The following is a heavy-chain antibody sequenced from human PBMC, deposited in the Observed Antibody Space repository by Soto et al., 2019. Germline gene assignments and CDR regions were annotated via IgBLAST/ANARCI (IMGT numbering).Heavy chain of an antibody. Sequence: GGSLRLSCAASGFTFSSYGMHWVRQAPGKGLEWVAVIWYDGSNKYYADSVKGRFTISRDNSKNTLYLQMNSLRAEDTAVYYCARQRVYSSSWYDYYYYGMDGWGQGTTVTVAS. V-gene: IGHV3-33*01. J-gene: IGHJ6*02. CDR1: GFTFSSYG. D-gene: IGHD6-13*01. CDR2: IWYDGSNK. CDR3: ARQRVYSSSWYDYYYYGMDG.